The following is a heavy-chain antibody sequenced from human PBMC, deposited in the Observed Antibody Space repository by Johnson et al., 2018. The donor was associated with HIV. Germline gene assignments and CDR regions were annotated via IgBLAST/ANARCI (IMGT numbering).Heavy chain of an antibody. CDR3: TRGQRATDI. Sequence: QVQPVESGGGLVQPGGSVRVSCVASGFIFSRFWMSWVRQAPGKGLAWVSYISSGGSSIYYADSVKGRFTISRDNAKNSLFLHMNSLRPEDTALYYFTRGQRATDIWGQGTMVTVSS. CDR2: ISSGGSSI. CDR1: GFIFSRFW. V-gene: IGHV3-11*01. J-gene: IGHJ3*02.